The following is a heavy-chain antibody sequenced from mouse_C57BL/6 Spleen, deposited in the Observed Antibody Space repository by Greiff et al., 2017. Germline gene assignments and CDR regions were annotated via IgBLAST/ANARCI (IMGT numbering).Heavy chain of an antibody. CDR2: ISSGSSTI. D-gene: IGHD4-1*01. Sequence: EVKLMESGGGLVKPGGSLKLSCAASGFTFSDYGMHWVRQAPEKGLEWVAYISSGSSTIYYADTVKGRFTISRDNAKNTLFLQMTSLRSEDTAMYYCARPELGRNRFAYWGQGTLVTVSA. CDR3: ARPELGRNRFAY. J-gene: IGHJ3*01. CDR1: GFTFSDYG. V-gene: IGHV5-17*01.